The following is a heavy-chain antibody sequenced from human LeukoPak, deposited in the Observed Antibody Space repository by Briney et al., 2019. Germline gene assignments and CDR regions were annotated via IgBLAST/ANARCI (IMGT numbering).Heavy chain of an antibody. CDR1: GFTFSSYS. CDR2: ISSSSSYI. D-gene: IGHD3-3*01. CDR3: ARDTSNSHYDFWSGYYTGFDY. V-gene: IGHV3-21*01. J-gene: IGHJ4*02. Sequence: GGSLRLSCAASGFTFSSYSMNWVRQAPGKGLEWVSSISSSSSYIYYADSVKGRFTISRDNAKNSLYLQMNSLRAEDTAVYYCARDTSNSHYDFWSGYYTGFDYWGQGTLVTVSS.